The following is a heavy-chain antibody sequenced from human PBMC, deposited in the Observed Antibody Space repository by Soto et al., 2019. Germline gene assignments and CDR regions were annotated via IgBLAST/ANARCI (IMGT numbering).Heavy chain of an antibody. CDR1: GFTFSSYA. V-gene: IGHV3-23*01. CDR3: ANGGPYYYDSSGYYDY. D-gene: IGHD3-22*01. CDR2: ISGSGGST. Sequence: EVQLLESGGGLVQPGGSLRLSCAASGFTFSSYAMSWVCQAPGKGLEWVSAISGSGGSTYYADSVKGRFTISRDNSKNTLYLQMNSLRAEDTAVYYCANGGPYYYDSSGYYDYWGQGTLVTVSS. J-gene: IGHJ4*02.